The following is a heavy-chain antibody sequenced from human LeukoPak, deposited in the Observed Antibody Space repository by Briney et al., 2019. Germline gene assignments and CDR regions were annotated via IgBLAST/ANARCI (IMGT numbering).Heavy chain of an antibody. CDR2: IYYSGST. CDR3: ARDGQSGSYHL. V-gene: IGHV4-31*03. Sequence: SETLSLTSTVSGGSISSGGYYWSWIRQHPGKGLEWIGYIYYSGSTYYNPSLKSRVTISVDTSKNQFSLKLSSVTAADTAVYYCARDGQSGSYHLWGQGTLVTVSS. CDR1: GGSISSGGYY. D-gene: IGHD1-26*01. J-gene: IGHJ4*02.